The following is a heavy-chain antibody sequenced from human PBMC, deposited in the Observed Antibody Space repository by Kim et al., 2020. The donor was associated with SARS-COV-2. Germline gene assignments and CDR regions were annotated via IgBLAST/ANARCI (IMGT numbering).Heavy chain of an antibody. J-gene: IGHJ6*01. Sequence: SETLSLTCAVYVGSISGYDWTWIRQSPGKGLEWIGEINHSGATNYKPSLKSRVAMSVDTSKNQFSLKVKYVTAADTAVYFCARGRAGVVPSPIMGLGAYYDYYALDVWGPGTTVRVSS. CDR1: VGSISGYD. V-gene: IGHV4-34*01. CDR3: ARGRAGVVPSPIMGLGAYYDYYALDV. CDR2: INHSGAT. D-gene: IGHD3-3*01.